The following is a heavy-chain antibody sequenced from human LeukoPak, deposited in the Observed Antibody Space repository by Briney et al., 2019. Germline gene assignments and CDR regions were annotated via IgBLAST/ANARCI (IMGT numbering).Heavy chain of an antibody. CDR2: ISYDGSNK. J-gene: IGHJ6*02. D-gene: IGHD2-15*01. Sequence: GGSLRLSCAASGFTFSSYAMHWVRQAPGKGLEWVAVISYDGSNKYYADSVKGRFTISRDNSKNTPYLQMNSLRAEDTAVYYCARVGSWYYYYYGMDVWGQGTTVTVSS. V-gene: IGHV3-30-3*01. CDR1: GFTFSSYA. CDR3: ARVGSWYYYYYGMDV.